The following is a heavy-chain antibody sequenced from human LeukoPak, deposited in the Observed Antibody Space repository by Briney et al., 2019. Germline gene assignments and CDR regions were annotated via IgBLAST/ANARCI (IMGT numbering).Heavy chain of an antibody. V-gene: IGHV1-69*01. J-gene: IGHJ5*02. CDR1: GGTFSSYA. Sequence: GASVKVSCKASGGTFSSYAISWVRQAPGQGLEWMGGIIPIFGTANYAQMFQGRVTITADESTSTAYMELSSLRSEDTAVYYCARGTPLDRVSHYNWFDPWGQGTLVTVSS. CDR2: IIPIFGTA. D-gene: IGHD1-1*01. CDR3: ARGTPLDRVSHYNWFDP.